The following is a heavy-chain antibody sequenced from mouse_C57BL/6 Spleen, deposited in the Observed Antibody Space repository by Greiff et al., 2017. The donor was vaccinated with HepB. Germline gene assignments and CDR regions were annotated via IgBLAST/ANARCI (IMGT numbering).Heavy chain of an antibody. CDR1: GFNIKNTY. CDR2: IDPANGNT. J-gene: IGHJ2*01. D-gene: IGHD1-1*01. Sequence: VQLQQSVAELVRPGASVKLSCTASGFNIKNTYIHWVKQRPEQGLEWIGRIDPANGNTKYAPKFQGKATITADTSSNTAYLQLSSLTSEDTAIYYCARGYYGSSLDYWGQGTTLTVSS. CDR3: ARGYYGSSLDY. V-gene: IGHV14-3*01.